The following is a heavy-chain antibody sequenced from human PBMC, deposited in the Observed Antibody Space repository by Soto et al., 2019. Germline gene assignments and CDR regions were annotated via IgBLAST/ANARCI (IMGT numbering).Heavy chain of an antibody. J-gene: IGHJ4*02. Sequence: GGSLRLSCAASGFPFSSYGMHWVRQAPGKGLDWVGVIWYDGSNKDYAESVKGRFTISRDNSKNMLYLQMNSLRADDTAVYYCESSINWGQGTLVTVSS. CDR1: GFPFSSYG. CDR2: IWYDGSNK. CDR3: ESSIN. V-gene: IGHV3-33*03.